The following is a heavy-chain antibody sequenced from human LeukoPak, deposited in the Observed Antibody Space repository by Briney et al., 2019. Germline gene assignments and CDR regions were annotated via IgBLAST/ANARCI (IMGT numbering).Heavy chain of an antibody. D-gene: IGHD3-22*01. CDR2: VNTVSSYI. CDR3: ARLRRNSDKSGYYYYYDY. Sequence: KTGGSLRLSCAASGFTFSSYSFNWVRQAPGKGLEGVSSVNTVSSYIYYADSVRGRFTISRDNADNSVYLQMNGLRAEDTAVYYCARLRRNSDKSGYYYYYDYWGQGTLVTVSS. V-gene: IGHV3-21*01. J-gene: IGHJ4*02. CDR1: GFTFSSYS.